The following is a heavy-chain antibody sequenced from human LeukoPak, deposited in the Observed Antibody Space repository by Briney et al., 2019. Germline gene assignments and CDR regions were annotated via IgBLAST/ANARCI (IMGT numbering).Heavy chain of an antibody. CDR2: IYYSGST. D-gene: IGHD2-15*01. V-gene: IGHV4-59*08. Sequence: PSETLSLTCTVSGGSISSYYWSWIRQPPGKGLEWIGYIYYSGSTNYNPSLKSRVTISVDTSKNQFSLKLSSVTAADTAVYYCASLRRYCSGGSCYWNWFDPWGQRTMLTVSS. J-gene: IGHJ5*02. CDR1: GGSISSYY. CDR3: ASLRRYCSGGSCYWNWFDP.